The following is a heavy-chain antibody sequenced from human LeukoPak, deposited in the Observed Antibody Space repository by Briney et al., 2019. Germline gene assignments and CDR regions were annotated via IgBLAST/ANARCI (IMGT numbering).Heavy chain of an antibody. CDR1: GFTFSSSW. CDR2: INGDGSST. Sequence: GGSLRLSCAASGFTFSSSWIHWVRQAPGKGLVWVSRINGDGSSTTYADSVKGRFTISRDNAKNTLYLQMNSLRAEGTAVYYCARSDGGQIDYWGQGTLVIVSA. V-gene: IGHV3-74*01. D-gene: IGHD2-15*01. CDR3: ARSDGGQIDY. J-gene: IGHJ4*02.